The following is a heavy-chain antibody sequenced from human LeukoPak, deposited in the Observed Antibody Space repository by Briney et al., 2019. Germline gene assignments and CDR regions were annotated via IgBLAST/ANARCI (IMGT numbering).Heavy chain of an antibody. V-gene: IGHV4-4*07. CDR2: FSTTGRI. CDR3: AGRDYGDF. J-gene: IGHJ4*02. CDR1: GASINSYS. Sequence: PSETLSLTCTISGASINSYSWNWIRQSAGKGLEWIGHFSTTGRIKYNPSFQSRVTISVNRSKNQLSLTLNSVTAADTAVYYCAGRDYGDFWGQGTLVTVSS.